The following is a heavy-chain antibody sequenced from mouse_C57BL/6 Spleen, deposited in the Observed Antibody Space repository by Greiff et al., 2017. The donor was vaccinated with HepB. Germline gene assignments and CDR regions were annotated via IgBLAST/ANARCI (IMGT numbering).Heavy chain of an antibody. CDR1: GYTFTDYE. CDR3: TCFYYYAMDY. Sequence: QVQLKESGAELVRPGASVTLSCKASGYTFTDYEMHWVKQTPVHGLEWIGAIDPETGGTAYNQKFKGKAILTADKSSSTAYMELRSLTSEDSAVYYCTCFYYYAMDYWGQGTSVTVSS. J-gene: IGHJ4*01. V-gene: IGHV1-15*01. CDR2: IDPETGGT.